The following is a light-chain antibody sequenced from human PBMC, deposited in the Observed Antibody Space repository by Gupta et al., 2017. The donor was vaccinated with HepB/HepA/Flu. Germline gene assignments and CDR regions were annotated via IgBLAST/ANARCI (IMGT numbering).Light chain of an antibody. CDR2: SNN. CDR1: SSNIGSNT. J-gene: IGLJ2*01. Sequence: QSVLTQQPSASGTPAQRVTISCSGSSSNIGSNTVNWYQQLPGTAPKLLIYSNNQRPSGVPDRFSGSKSGTSASLAISGLQSEDEADYYCAAWDDSLNGLVFGGGTKLTVL. CDR3: AAWDDSLNGLV. V-gene: IGLV1-44*01.